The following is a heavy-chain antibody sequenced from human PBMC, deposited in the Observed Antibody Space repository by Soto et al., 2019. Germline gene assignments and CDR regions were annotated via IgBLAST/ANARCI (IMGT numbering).Heavy chain of an antibody. D-gene: IGHD5-12*01. CDR2: ISGSGGST. CDR3: AKSVHSGYEFDY. V-gene: IGHV3-23*01. J-gene: IGHJ4*02. CDR1: GFTFSSYA. Sequence: EVQLLESGGGLVQPGGSLRLSCAASGFTFSSYAMSWVRQAPGKGLEWVSAISGSGGSTYYADSVKGRFTISRDNSKNTLYLQMNSLRPEDTAVYYCAKSVHSGYEFDYWGQGTLVTVSS.